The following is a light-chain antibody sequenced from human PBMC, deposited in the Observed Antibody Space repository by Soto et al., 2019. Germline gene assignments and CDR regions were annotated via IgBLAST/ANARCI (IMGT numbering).Light chain of an antibody. CDR1: QSVSSY. CDR2: GAS. Sequence: EIVLRQSPATLALSPGERATLSCRASQSVSSYLAWYQQKPGQAPRLLIYGASTRATGIPARFSGSGSGTDFSLTISRLEPEDFAVYSCQQYDSSPWTFGQGTKVDNK. J-gene: IGKJ1*01. V-gene: IGKV3-20*01. CDR3: QQYDSSPWT.